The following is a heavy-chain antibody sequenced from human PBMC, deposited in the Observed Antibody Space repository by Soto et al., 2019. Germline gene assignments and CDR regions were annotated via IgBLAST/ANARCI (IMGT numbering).Heavy chain of an antibody. CDR1: GFTFSSYW. V-gene: IGHV3-7*01. J-gene: IGHJ4*02. CDR2: IKQDGSEK. Sequence: GGSLRLSCAASGFTFSSYWMIWVRQAPGKGLEWVANIKQDGSEKYYVDSVKGRFTISRDNAKNSLYLQMNSLRAEDTAVYYCARTRDIVVEYYFDYWGQGTLVTVSS. D-gene: IGHD2-15*01. CDR3: ARTRDIVVEYYFDY.